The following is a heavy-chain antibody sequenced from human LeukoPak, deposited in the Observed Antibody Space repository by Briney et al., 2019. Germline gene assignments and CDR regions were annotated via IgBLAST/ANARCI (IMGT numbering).Heavy chain of an antibody. Sequence: ASVKVSCKASGYTFTSYGISWVRQAPGQGLEWMGWISAYNGNTNYAQKLHGRVAMTTDTSTSTAYMELRSLRSDDTAVYYCARVSALVGATVHWGQGTLVTVSS. CDR2: ISAYNGNT. V-gene: IGHV1-18*01. J-gene: IGHJ4*02. D-gene: IGHD1-26*01. CDR3: ARVSALVGATVH. CDR1: GYTFTSYG.